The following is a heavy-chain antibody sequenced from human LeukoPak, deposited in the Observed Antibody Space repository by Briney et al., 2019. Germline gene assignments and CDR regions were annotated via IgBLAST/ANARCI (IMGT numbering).Heavy chain of an antibody. V-gene: IGHV1-8*01. Sequence: ASVKVSCKASGYTFTSYDINWVRQATGQGLEWMGWMNPNSGNTGYAQKFQGRGTMTRNTSISTAYMELSSLRSEDTAVYYCARGGPQLWLYNGFDPWGQGTLVTVSS. CDR2: MNPNSGNT. D-gene: IGHD5-18*01. J-gene: IGHJ5*02. CDR3: ARGGPQLWLYNGFDP. CDR1: GYTFTSYD.